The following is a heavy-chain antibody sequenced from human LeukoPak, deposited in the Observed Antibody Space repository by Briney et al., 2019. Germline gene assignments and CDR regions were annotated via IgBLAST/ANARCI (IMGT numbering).Heavy chain of an antibody. D-gene: IGHD5-18*01. CDR2: IIPIFGTA. Sequence: PVKVSCKASGGTFSSYAISWVRQAPGQGLEWMGGIIPIFGTANYAQRFQGRVTITADESTSTAYMELSSLRSEDTAVYYCARSWIQLWLLLDYWGQGTLVTVSS. V-gene: IGHV1-69*13. CDR1: GGTFSSYA. J-gene: IGHJ4*02. CDR3: ARSWIQLWLLLDY.